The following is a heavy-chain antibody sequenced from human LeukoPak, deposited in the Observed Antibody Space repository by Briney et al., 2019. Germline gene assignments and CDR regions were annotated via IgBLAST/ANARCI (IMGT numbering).Heavy chain of an antibody. CDR2: ISGTGGST. CDR3: AKDLASSQVAGHPSIFDY. V-gene: IGHV3-23*01. Sequence: GGSLRLSCVASGFTFSSCAMSWVRQAPGKGLECVSTISGTGGSTYYADSVKGGFTISRDNSKNTLYLQMNSLRAEDTAVYYCAKDLASSQVAGHPSIFDYWGQGTLVTVSS. D-gene: IGHD6-19*01. CDR1: GFTFSSCA. J-gene: IGHJ4*02.